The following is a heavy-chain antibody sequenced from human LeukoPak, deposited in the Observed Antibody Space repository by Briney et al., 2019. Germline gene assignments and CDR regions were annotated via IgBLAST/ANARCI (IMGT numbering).Heavy chain of an antibody. CDR1: GYSFTSYW. D-gene: IGHD5-18*01. J-gene: IGHJ4*02. V-gene: IGHV5-51*01. CDR3: ARYKGYSYGYAAY. Sequence: GESLKISCMGSGYSFTSYWIGWVRQMPGKGLEWMGIIYPGDSDTRYSPSFQGQVTISVDKSVSTAYLQWSSLKASDTAMYYCARYKGYSYGYAAYWGQGTLVTVSS. CDR2: IYPGDSDT.